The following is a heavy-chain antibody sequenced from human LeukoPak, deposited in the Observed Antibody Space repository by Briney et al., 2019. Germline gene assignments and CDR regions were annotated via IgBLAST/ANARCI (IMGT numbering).Heavy chain of an antibody. D-gene: IGHD1-26*01. CDR1: ADSISNYY. V-gene: IGHV4-59*12. CDR2: IYHSGST. J-gene: IGHJ4*02. CDR3: ARVIRVGATDNYFDY. Sequence: SETLSLTCTVSADSISNYYWSWIRQPPGKGLEWIGYIYHSGSTYYNPSLKSRVTISVDRSKNQFSLKLSSVTAADTAVYYCARVIRVGATDNYFDYWGQATLVTVSS.